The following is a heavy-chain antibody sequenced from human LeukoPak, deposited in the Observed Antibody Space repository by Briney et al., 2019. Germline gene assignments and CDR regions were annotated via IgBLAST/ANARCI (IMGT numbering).Heavy chain of an antibody. Sequence: SETLSLTCTVSGGSISNYYWSWIRQPPGKGLEWIGYMYYSGSTNYNPSLKSRVTISVDTSKNQFSLRLSSVTAADTAVYYCASSHPLGSNNDYYTPFDYWGQGTLVTVSS. CDR3: ASSHPLGSNNDYYTPFDY. J-gene: IGHJ4*02. CDR1: GGSISNYY. D-gene: IGHD3-3*01. CDR2: MYYSGST. V-gene: IGHV4-59*01.